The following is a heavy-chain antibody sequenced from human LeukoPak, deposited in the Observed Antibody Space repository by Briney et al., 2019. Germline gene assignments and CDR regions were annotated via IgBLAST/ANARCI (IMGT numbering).Heavy chain of an antibody. J-gene: IGHJ6*03. D-gene: IGHD4-11*01. CDR3: ARSKNYYCYYMDV. CDR1: GFTFSDYY. V-gene: IGHV3-11*01. CDR2: ISSSGSTI. Sequence: NSGGSLRLSCAASGFTFSDYYMSWIRQAPGKGLEWVSYISSSGSTIYYADSVKGRFTISRDNAKNSLYLQMNSLRAEDTAVYYCARSKNYYCYYMDVWGKGTTVTVSS.